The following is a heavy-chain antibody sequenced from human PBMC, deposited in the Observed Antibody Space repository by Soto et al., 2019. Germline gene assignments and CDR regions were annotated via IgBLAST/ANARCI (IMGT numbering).Heavy chain of an antibody. CDR1: GGAISRYT. Sequence: SVKVSCKASGGAISRYTISWVRQDPGQGLEWIGRIIPILSIANYAQTFQGRVTITADKSTSTAYMELSSLRSEDTAVYYCASDFWEFSIAVAATWFDPWGQATLVTVSS. CDR3: ASDFWEFSIAVAATWFDP. J-gene: IGHJ5*02. V-gene: IGHV1-69*02. CDR2: IIPILSIA. D-gene: IGHD6-19*01.